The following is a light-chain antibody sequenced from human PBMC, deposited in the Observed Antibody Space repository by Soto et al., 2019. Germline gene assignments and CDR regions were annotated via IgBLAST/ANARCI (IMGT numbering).Light chain of an antibody. J-gene: IGKJ1*01. CDR2: GAS. Sequence: EIVLTQSPGTLSLSPGERATLSCRASQSVSSSYLAWYQQKPGQAPRLLIYGASSRATGIPDRFSGSGSGTDFTLNISRLEPEDFAVYYCQQYGSTRWTFGQGPKLEIK. V-gene: IGKV3-20*01. CDR3: QQYGSTRWT. CDR1: QSVSSSY.